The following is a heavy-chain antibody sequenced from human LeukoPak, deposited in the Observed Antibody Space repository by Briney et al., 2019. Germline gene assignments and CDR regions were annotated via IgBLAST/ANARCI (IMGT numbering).Heavy chain of an antibody. CDR1: GDSLTTYW. CDR3: ARVHPDYYDSGRGLNWFDP. Sequence: GESLKISCKVSGDSLTTYWIALVRQMSGKGLEWMGIIDPGDSETRYSPSFQGLVTISVDKSIRNVYLQWTSLKASDTAMYYCARVHPDYYDSGRGLNWFDPWGQGTLVTVSS. V-gene: IGHV5-51*01. CDR2: IDPGDSET. D-gene: IGHD3-10*01. J-gene: IGHJ5*02.